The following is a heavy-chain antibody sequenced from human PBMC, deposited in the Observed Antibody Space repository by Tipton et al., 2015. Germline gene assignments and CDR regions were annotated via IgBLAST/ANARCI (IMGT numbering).Heavy chain of an antibody. CDR2: IKSDGSNT. J-gene: IGHJ3*02. CDR1: GFTFSNYW. D-gene: IGHD1-1*01. V-gene: IGHV3-74*01. Sequence: SLRLSCAVSGFTFSNYWMHWVRQAPGKGLVWVSRIKSDGSNTIYAESVKGRFTISRDNAKNTLYLQMNSLRAEDTAVYYCTRGDKMYSWNGLDAFDIWGQGTMVTVSS. CDR3: TRGDKMYSWNGLDAFDI.